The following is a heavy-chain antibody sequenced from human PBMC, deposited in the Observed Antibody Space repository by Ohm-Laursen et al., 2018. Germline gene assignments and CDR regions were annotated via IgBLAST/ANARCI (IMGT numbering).Heavy chain of an antibody. CDR3: ARAVRNQLVSDY. CDR1: GYTFTTYD. J-gene: IGHJ4*02. D-gene: IGHD1-1*01. Sequence: ASVKVSCKASGYTFTTYDITWVRQAAGQGPEWMGWMNPNSGNTGYAQKFRDRGTMTSDTSISTAYMELYGLTSEDTAAYYCARAVRNQLVSDYWGQGTLVTVSS. V-gene: IGHV1-8*02. CDR2: MNPNSGNT.